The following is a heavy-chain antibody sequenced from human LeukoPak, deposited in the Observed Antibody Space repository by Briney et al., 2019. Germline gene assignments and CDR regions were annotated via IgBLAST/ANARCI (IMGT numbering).Heavy chain of an antibody. CDR2: VDPEDGET. CDR1: GYTFTDYY. D-gene: IGHD3-9*01. Sequence: ATVKISCKVSGYTFTDYYMHWVQQAPGKGLEWMGLVDPEDGETIYAEKFQGRVTITADTSTDTAYKELSSLRSEDTAVYYCATGLPARPYSLTGYYRSWGQGTLVTVSS. J-gene: IGHJ5*02. V-gene: IGHV1-69-2*01. CDR3: ATGLPARPYSLTGYYRS.